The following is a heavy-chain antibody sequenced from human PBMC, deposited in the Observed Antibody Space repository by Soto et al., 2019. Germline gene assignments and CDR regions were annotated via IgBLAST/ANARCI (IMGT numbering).Heavy chain of an antibody. Sequence: QVHLVESGGGVVQPGRSLRLSCAASGFTFSHYGMHWVRQAPGKGLEWLAVMSFDGSNEYSADSVQGRLTISRDNSKNTLYLQMNSLRTEDTAVYHCAKDAAVAFDIWGQGTMVTVSS. CDR3: AKDAAVAFDI. CDR2: MSFDGSNE. J-gene: IGHJ3*02. V-gene: IGHV3-30*18. D-gene: IGHD2-15*01. CDR1: GFTFSHYG.